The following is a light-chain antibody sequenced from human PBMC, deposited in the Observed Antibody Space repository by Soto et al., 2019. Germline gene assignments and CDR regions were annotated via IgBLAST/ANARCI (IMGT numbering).Light chain of an antibody. Sequence: EMVLTQSPGTLSLSPGERATLSCRTSQSIVSHYLAWYQQKPGQAPRLLIFSTSGRATGVPDRFSGSGSETDFTLTINRLEPEDFAVYYCQEYGSSPRPTFGGGTKVDIK. J-gene: IGKJ4*01. CDR2: STS. CDR1: QSIVSHY. CDR3: QEYGSSPRPT. V-gene: IGKV3-20*01.